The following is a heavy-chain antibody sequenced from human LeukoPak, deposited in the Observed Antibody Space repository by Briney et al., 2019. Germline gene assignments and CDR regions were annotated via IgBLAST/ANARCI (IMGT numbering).Heavy chain of an antibody. CDR2: ISTSSSNI. Sequence: GGSLRLSCEASGFTFSNYSMNWVRQAPGKGLEWVSFISTSSSNIYYADSVKGRFTVSRDNANNSLHLQMNSLRAEDTAVYYCSRGLIRGVIGIDYWGQGTLVTVSS. CDR1: GFTFSNYS. J-gene: IGHJ4*02. D-gene: IGHD3-10*01. CDR3: SRGLIRGVIGIDY. V-gene: IGHV3-21*01.